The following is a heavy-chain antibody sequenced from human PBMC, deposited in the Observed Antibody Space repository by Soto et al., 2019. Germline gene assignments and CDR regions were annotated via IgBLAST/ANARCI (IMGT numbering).Heavy chain of an antibody. D-gene: IGHD3-10*01. CDR1: GGTFSSYA. CDR3: ARAMVRGSYYYYGMDV. V-gene: IGHV1-69*13. CDR2: IIPIFGTA. Sequence: ASLKVSCKASGGTFSSYAISWVRQAPGQGLEWMGGIIPIFGTANYAQKFQGRVTITADESTSTAYMELSSLRSEDTAVYYCARAMVRGSYYYYGMDVWGQGTTVTVSS. J-gene: IGHJ6*02.